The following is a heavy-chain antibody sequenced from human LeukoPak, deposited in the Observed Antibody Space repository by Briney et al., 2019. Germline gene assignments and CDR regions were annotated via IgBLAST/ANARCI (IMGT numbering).Heavy chain of an antibody. CDR2: IKQDGSEK. CDR1: GFTFSSHW. Sequence: GGSLRLSCAASGFTFSSHWMSWVRQAPGKGLEWVANIKQDGSEKFYVDSVKGRFTISRDNAKNSLYLQMNSLRAEDTAVYYCAREFGGFDCWGQGTLVTVSS. CDR3: AREFGGFDC. J-gene: IGHJ4*02. D-gene: IGHD3-10*01. V-gene: IGHV3-7*01.